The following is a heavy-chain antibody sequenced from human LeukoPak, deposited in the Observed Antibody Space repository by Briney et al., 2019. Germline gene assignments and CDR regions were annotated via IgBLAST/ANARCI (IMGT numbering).Heavy chain of an antibody. CDR1: EYTFTGYY. J-gene: IGHJ5*02. CDR3: ARDDSYCSSTSCYPYNWFDP. Sequence: GASVKVSCKASEYTFTGYYMHWVRQAPGQGLEWMGWINPNSGGTNYAQKFQGRVTMTRDTSISTAYMELSRLRSDDTAVYYCARDDSYCSSTSCYPYNWFDPWGQGTLVTVSS. CDR2: INPNSGGT. D-gene: IGHD2-2*01. V-gene: IGHV1-2*02.